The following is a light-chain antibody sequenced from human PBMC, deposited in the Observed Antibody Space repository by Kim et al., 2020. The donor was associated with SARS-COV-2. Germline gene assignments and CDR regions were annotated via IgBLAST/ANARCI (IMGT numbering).Light chain of an antibody. CDR3: QKYNSAPWT. CDR2: AAP. CDR1: QGVSTY. V-gene: IGKV1-27*01. Sequence: ASLGDRVPISCRASQGVSTYFAWYQQKPGKRPTRRIYAAPTLQSGVPSRVRGSGAGTDFSLTISSLQREDVATYYSQKYNSAPWTFGQGTKVDIK. J-gene: IGKJ1*01.